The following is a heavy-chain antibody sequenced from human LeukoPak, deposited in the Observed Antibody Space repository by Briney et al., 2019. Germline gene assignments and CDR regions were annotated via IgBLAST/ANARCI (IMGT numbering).Heavy chain of an antibody. CDR1: GGSISSGSYY. D-gene: IGHD2-2*01. CDR2: IYTSGST. Sequence: SQTLSLTCTVSGGSISSGSYYWSWIRQPAGKGLEWIGRIYTSGSTNYNPSLKSRVTISVDTSKNQFSLKLSSVTAADTAVYYCARERGSMGAFDIWGQGTMVTVSS. J-gene: IGHJ3*02. V-gene: IGHV4-61*02. CDR3: ARERGSMGAFDI.